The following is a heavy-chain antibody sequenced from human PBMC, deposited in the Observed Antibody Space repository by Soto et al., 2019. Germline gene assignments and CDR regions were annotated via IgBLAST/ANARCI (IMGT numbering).Heavy chain of an antibody. D-gene: IGHD6-6*01. CDR3: AKDLTRQLAYWLDP. CDR2: INAHSGGT. V-gene: IGHV1-2*02. CDR1: GFSFTGYY. J-gene: IGHJ5*02. Sequence: ASVKFSCKASGFSFTGYYIHWLRQAPGQGLEWMGWINAHSGGTEYAQKFQGRVTLTRDTSIATAYLTLTSLTSDDTALYYCAKDLTRQLAYWLDPWGQGTQVTAPQ.